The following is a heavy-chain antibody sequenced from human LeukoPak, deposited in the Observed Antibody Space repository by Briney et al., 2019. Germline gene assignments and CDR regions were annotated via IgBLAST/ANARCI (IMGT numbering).Heavy chain of an antibody. J-gene: IGHJ5*02. CDR2: INTDGSIT. D-gene: IGHD1-14*01. Sequence: GESLKISCAASGFTFNNYWMHWVRQAPGKGLVWVSRINTDGSITTYADSVEGRFSGSRDNAKNTLYLQMNSLRVEDTGVYYCARGYSRSWFDPWGQGTLVTVSS. CDR1: GFTFNNYW. V-gene: IGHV3-74*03. CDR3: ARGYSRSWFDP.